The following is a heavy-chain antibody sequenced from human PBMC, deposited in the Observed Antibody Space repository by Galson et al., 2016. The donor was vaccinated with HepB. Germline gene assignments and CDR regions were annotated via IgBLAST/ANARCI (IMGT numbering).Heavy chain of an antibody. D-gene: IGHD6-19*01. V-gene: IGHV3-7*01. CDR3: VREPRAGAYYFDY. CDR1: GFSFSSYW. CDR2: IKEDGSQK. Sequence: SLRLSCAVSGFSFSSYWMTWVRQAPGKGLEWVANIKEDGSQKYHVDSVRGRFTISRDNAEDSLYRHMNSLRADDTAVYYCVREPRAGAYYFDYWGQGTLVTVSS. J-gene: IGHJ4*02.